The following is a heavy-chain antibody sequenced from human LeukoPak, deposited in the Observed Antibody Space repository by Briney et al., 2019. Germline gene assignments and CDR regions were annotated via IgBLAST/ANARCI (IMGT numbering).Heavy chain of an antibody. CDR3: VRDSYGSGTYFSAH. Sequence: GGSLRLSCAASGFTFSSYGMHWVRQAPGKGLEWVAFIRYDGSNKYYADSVKGRFTISRDNSKNTLYLQMNSLRAEDTAVYYCVRDSYGSGTYFSAHWGQGTLVTVSS. CDR1: GFTFSSYG. V-gene: IGHV3-30*02. D-gene: IGHD3-10*01. CDR2: IRYDGSNK. J-gene: IGHJ4*02.